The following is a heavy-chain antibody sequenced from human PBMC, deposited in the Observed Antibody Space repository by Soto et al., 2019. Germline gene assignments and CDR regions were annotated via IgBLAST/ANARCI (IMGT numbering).Heavy chain of an antibody. J-gene: IGHJ4*02. Sequence: ASVKVSCKASGYTFTSHDIHWVRQATGQGLEWMGWMSPRTGKTGYAREFQGRVAMTWNTSMSTGYMELSSLRSEDRAVYYCARGITYHFWSGYFFDYWGQGSPVTVSS. CDR2: MSPRTGKT. V-gene: IGHV1-8*01. CDR3: ARGITYHFWSGYFFDY. CDR1: GYTFTSHD. D-gene: IGHD3-3*01.